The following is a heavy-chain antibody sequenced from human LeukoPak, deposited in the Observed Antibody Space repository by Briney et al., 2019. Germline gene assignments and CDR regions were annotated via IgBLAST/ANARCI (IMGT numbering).Heavy chain of an antibody. CDR3: AREIVSAVAGNFDY. D-gene: IGHD6-19*01. CDR2: ISSSGSTR. J-gene: IGHJ4*02. CDR1: GFTFSSYE. V-gene: IGHV3-48*03. Sequence: GGSLRLSCAASGFTFSSYEMNWVRQAPGKGLEWVSYISSSGSTRTYAGSVKGRFTISRDNAKNSLYLEMNSLRAEDTAAYYCAREIVSAVAGNFDYWGQGTLVTVSS.